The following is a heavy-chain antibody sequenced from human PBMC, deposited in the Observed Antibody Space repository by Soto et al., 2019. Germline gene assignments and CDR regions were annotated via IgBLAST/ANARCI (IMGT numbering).Heavy chain of an antibody. D-gene: IGHD5-18*01. Sequence: GASVKVSCKASVYTFTSYAIHCVRQAPGQRLEWMGWINAGNGNTKYSQKFQGRVTITRDTSASTAYMELSSLRSEDTAVYYCARSMYSYGYGMDVWGQGTTVTVSS. CDR2: INAGNGNT. J-gene: IGHJ6*02. CDR3: ARSMYSYGYGMDV. CDR1: VYTFTSYA. V-gene: IGHV1-3*01.